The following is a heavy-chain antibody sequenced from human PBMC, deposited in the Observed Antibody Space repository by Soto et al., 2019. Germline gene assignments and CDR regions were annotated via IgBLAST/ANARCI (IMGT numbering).Heavy chain of an antibody. CDR2: INHSGST. CDR1: GGSFSGYY. J-gene: IGHJ3*02. V-gene: IGHV4-34*01. D-gene: IGHD2-21*02. Sequence: PSETLSLTCAVYGGSFSGYYWSWIRQPPGKGLEWIGEINHSGSTNYNPSLKSRVTISVDTSKNQFSLKLSSVTAADTAVYYCARGLLLGYCGGDCYSSGAFDIWGQGTMVTVSS. CDR3: ARGLLLGYCGGDCYSSGAFDI.